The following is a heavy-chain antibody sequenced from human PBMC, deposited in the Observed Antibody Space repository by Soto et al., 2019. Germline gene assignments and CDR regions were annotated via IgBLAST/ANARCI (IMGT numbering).Heavy chain of an antibody. CDR1: GGTFSSYA. J-gene: IGHJ4*02. Sequence: GASVKVSCKASGGTFSSYAISWVRQAPGQGLEWMGIINPSGGSTSYAQKFQGRVTMTRDTSTSTVYMELSSLRSEDTAVYYCARSGYRGYDFGGGAGLNDYWGQGTLVTVST. V-gene: IGHV1-46*03. CDR2: INPSGGST. CDR3: ARSGYRGYDFGGGAGLNDY. D-gene: IGHD5-12*01.